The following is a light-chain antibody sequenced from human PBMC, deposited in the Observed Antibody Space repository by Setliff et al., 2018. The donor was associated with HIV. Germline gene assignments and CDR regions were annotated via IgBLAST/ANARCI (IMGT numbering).Light chain of an antibody. CDR2: DVF. CDR1: SSDVGAYNF. CDR3: SSFTTSRKSV. V-gene: IGLV2-14*03. J-gene: IGLJ1*01. Sequence: QSVLTQPASVSESPGQSITISCTGTSSDVGAYNFVSWYQQYPGKAPQLMIYDVFGRPSGVSHRFSGSKSGNTASLTISGLRPEDEADYYCSSFTTSRKSVFGTGTKVTVL.